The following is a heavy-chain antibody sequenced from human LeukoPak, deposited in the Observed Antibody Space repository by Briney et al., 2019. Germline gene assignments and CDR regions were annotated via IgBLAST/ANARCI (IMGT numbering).Heavy chain of an antibody. J-gene: IGHJ6*03. D-gene: IGHD2-2*01. CDR2: IYYSGST. CDR3: AREVSCSSTSCDYYYYYMDV. Sequence: SETLSLTCTVSGGSISSSSYYWGWIRQPPGKGLEWIGSIYYSGSTYYNPSLKSRVTISVDTSKNQFSLKLSSVTAADTAVYYCAREVSCSSTSCDYYYYYMDVWGKGTTVTVSS. V-gene: IGHV4-39*07. CDR1: GGSISSSSYY.